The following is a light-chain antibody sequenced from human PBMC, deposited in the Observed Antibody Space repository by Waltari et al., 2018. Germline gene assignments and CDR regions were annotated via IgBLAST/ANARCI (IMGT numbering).Light chain of an antibody. Sequence: SYVLTQPPSVSVAPRKTAKITCRGNNMAALSLHLYQQRPGRAPVVVIQDHSDRPSGIPERFSGSNSGNTATLTISGVEAGDEADYYCQVWHSSGGVFGGGTRLTVL. CDR3: QVWHSSGGV. CDR2: DHS. V-gene: IGLV3-21*01. CDR1: NMAALS. J-gene: IGLJ2*01.